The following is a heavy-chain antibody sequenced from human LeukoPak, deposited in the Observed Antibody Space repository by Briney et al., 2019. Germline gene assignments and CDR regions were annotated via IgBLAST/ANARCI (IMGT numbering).Heavy chain of an antibody. Sequence: PSETLSLTCAVYGGSFSGYYWSWIRQPPGKVLEWIGEINHSGSTNYNPSLKSRVTILVDTAKNQFSLTLSSVTAADTAVYYCARGRSLIDPWGQGTLVTVSS. J-gene: IGHJ5*02. CDR2: INHSGST. CDR3: ARGRSLIDP. V-gene: IGHV4-34*01. CDR1: GGSFSGYY.